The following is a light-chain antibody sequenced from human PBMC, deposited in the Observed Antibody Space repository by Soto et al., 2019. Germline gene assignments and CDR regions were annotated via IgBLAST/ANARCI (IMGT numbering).Light chain of an antibody. J-gene: IGLJ1*01. V-gene: IGLV2-14*01. Sequence: QSALTQPASVSGSLGQSITISCTGTNSDIGVYNYVSWYQQHPGKAPRLIIYEVFNRPSGISHRFSGSKSGNTASLTISGLLTEDEADYYCAAWDDSLSGFYVFGTGTKVTVL. CDR2: EVF. CDR3: AAWDDSLSGFYV. CDR1: NSDIGVYNY.